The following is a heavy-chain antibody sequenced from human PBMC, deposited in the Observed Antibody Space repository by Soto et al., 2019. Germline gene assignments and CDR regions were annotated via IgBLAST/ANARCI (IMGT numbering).Heavy chain of an antibody. CDR1: GGSLTTNF. CDR2: ISYTGNS. J-gene: IGHJ4*02. Sequence: SETLSLTCTVSGGSLTTNFWTWIRQPPGKGLEWIGYISYTGNSNYNPSLKSRVNISRDTSKNQFSLMLSSVTAADTAVYYCARQSTWTIDYWGQGTLVTVSS. V-gene: IGHV4-59*01. CDR3: ARQSTWTIDY. D-gene: IGHD2-2*01.